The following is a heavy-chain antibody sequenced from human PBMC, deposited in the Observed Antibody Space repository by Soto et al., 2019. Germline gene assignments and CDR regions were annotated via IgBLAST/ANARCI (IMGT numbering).Heavy chain of an antibody. V-gene: IGHV4-31*03. CDR3: ARVGLRGYSYGYADY. D-gene: IGHD5-18*01. CDR2: IFTSGST. J-gene: IGHJ4*02. CDR1: GGSINSGAYY. Sequence: QVQLQESGPGLVKPSQTLSLTCTVSGGSINSGAYYWSWIRQHPGKGLEWIGYIFTSGSTYYNPSLKSRVTISVDTSKNHFSLKLRSVTAADTAVYYCARVGLRGYSYGYADYWGQGTLVTVSS.